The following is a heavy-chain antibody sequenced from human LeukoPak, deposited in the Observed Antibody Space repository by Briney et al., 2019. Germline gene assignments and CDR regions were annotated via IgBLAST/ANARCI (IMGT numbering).Heavy chain of an antibody. CDR1: GYSISSGYY. CDR2: IYHSGST. V-gene: IGHV4-38-2*02. Sequence: PSETLSLTCTVSGYSISSGYYWGWIRQPPGKGLEWIGSIYHSGSTYYNPSLKSRVTISVDTSKNQFSLKLSSVTAADTAVYYCARVRAYYGSGSPPDYWGQGTLVTVSS. CDR3: ARVRAYYGSGSPPDY. J-gene: IGHJ4*02. D-gene: IGHD3-10*01.